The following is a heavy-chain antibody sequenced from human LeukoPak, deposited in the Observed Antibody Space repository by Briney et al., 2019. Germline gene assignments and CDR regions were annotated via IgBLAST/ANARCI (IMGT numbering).Heavy chain of an antibody. CDR1: GFTFSNFA. Sequence: GSLRLSCAASGFTFSNFAMTWVRQPPGKGLGWMGEISHSGSNNYNTSLKSRVTISVDTSKSQFSLMLSSVTAADTAVYYCVGEYSSSTSSSEIPHRYYGMAVWSQGTTVTVSS. D-gene: IGHD2-2*01. CDR2: ISHSGSN. V-gene: IGHV4-34*08. CDR3: VGEYSSSTSSSEIPHRYYGMAV. J-gene: IGHJ6*02.